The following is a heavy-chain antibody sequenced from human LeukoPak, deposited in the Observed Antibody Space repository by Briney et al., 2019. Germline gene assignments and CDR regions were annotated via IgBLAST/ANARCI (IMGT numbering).Heavy chain of an antibody. CDR3: AREVEYYDSSGYQNWFDP. D-gene: IGHD3-22*01. CDR2: ISAYNGNT. V-gene: IGHV1-18*01. CDR1: GYTFTSYG. Sequence: ASVKVSCKASGYTFTSYGISWVQQAPGQGLEWMGWISAYNGNTNYAQKLQGRVTMTTDTSTSTAYMELRSLRSDDTAVYYCAREVEYYDSSGYQNWFDPWGQGALVTVSS. J-gene: IGHJ5*02.